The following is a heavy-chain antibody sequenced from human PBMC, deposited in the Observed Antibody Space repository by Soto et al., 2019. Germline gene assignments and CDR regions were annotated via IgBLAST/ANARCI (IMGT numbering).Heavy chain of an antibody. V-gene: IGHV3-30*18. CDR1: GSTFSSYG. J-gene: IGHJ4*02. Sequence: GGSLRLSCAASGSTFSSYGMHWVRQAPGKGLEWVAVISYDGSNKYYADSVKGRFTISRDNSKNTLYLQMNSLRAEDTAVYYCAKEESAALDYWGQGTLVTVSS. CDR3: AKEESAALDY. CDR2: ISYDGSNK. D-gene: IGHD6-13*01.